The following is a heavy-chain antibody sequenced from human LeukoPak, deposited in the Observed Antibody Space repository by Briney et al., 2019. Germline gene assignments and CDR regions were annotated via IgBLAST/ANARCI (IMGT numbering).Heavy chain of an antibody. D-gene: IGHD2-2*02. Sequence: GGSLRLSCAASGFTFSDYYMSWMRQAPGKGREGVSYISSSGSTIYYADSVKGRFTISRDNAKNSLYLQMNSLRAEDTAVYYCARVPQLLYRYYYYHMDVWGKGTTVTVSS. CDR3: ARVPQLLYRYYYYHMDV. J-gene: IGHJ6*03. CDR2: ISSSGSTI. CDR1: GFTFSDYY. V-gene: IGHV3-11*01.